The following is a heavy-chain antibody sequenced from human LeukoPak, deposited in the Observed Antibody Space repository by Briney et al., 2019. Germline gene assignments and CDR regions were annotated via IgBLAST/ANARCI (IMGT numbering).Heavy chain of an antibody. Sequence: GGSLRLSCAASGFTFSSYDMNWVRQAPGKGLEWVSYISSGSSNIYYADSVKGRFTISRDNAKNSPYLQMNSLRAEDTAVYYCARDWGLTGYFVDYWGQGTLVTVSS. J-gene: IGHJ4*02. CDR1: GFTFSSYD. CDR2: ISSGSSNI. D-gene: IGHD3-9*01. V-gene: IGHV3-48*04. CDR3: ARDWGLTGYFVDY.